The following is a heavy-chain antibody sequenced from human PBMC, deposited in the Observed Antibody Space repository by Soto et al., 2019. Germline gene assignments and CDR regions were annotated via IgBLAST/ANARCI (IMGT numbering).Heavy chain of an antibody. V-gene: IGHV4-31*03. CDR1: GGSMSSGTYY. D-gene: IGHD2-15*01. J-gene: IGHJ6*03. Sequence: QVQLQESGPGLVKPSQTLSLTCTVSGGSMSSGTYYWSWIRQHPGKGLEWVGYIYFSGNTNYNPSLKSRVTISVDTSKNQFSLKLTSVTAADTAVYYCARTYCSGAECYLGHYYYMDVWGIGTTVTVSS. CDR3: ARTYCSGAECYLGHYYYMDV. CDR2: IYFSGNT.